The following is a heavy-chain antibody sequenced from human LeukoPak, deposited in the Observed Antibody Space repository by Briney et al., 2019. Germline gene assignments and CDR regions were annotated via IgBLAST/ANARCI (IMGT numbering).Heavy chain of an antibody. CDR3: ARSGSYGGHFDY. D-gene: IGHD1-26*01. V-gene: IGHV3-23*01. CDR2: ISDSGGST. CDR1: GFTFSSYA. J-gene: IGHJ4*02. Sequence: GGSLRLSCAVSGFTFSSYAMSWVRQAPGKGLEWVSGISDSGGSTYYADSVKGRFTISRDNSKNTLHLQMNGLRAEDTAVYYCARSGSYGGHFDYWGQGTLVTVSS.